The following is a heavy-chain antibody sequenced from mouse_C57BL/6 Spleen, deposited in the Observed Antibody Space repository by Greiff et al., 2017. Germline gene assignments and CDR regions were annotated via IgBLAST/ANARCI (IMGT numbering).Heavy chain of an antibody. CDR1: GYTFTSYW. CDR2: IHPNSGST. V-gene: IGHV1-64*01. J-gene: IGHJ1*03. CDR3: ARRGIYDGYSNWYFDV. D-gene: IGHD2-3*01. Sequence: QVQLQQPGAELVKPGASVKLSCKASGYTFTSYWMHWVKQRPGQGLEWIGMIHPNSGSTNYNEKFKSKATLTVDKSSSTAYMQLSSLTSEDSAVYYCARRGIYDGYSNWYFDVWGTGTTVTVSS.